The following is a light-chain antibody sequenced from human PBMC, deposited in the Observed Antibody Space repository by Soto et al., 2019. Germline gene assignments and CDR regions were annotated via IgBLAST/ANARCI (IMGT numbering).Light chain of an antibody. CDR1: QSVRSGY. CDR2: GAS. Sequence: EIVLTQSPCTLSLSPGERATLSCRASQSVRSGYFAWYQQKPGQAPRLLIVGASSRATGIPDRFSGGGSGTDFTLTISSLEPEDFALYYCHQYGNSPLTFGEGTTVEIK. J-gene: IGKJ4*01. CDR3: HQYGNSPLT. V-gene: IGKV3-20*01.